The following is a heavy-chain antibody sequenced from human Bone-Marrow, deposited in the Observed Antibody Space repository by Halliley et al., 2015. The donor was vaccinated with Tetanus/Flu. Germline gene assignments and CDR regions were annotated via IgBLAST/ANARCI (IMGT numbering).Heavy chain of an antibody. CDR1: GYSFASFW. CDR3: ARTTGYGNYFWFDP. V-gene: IGHV5-10-1*01. CDR2: IDPTDAYS. Sequence: QLVQSGAEVKKPGDSLKISCKASGYSFASFWIGWVRQMPGKGLEWMGRIDPTDAYSNYSPTFQGHVTISADKSISTAFLQWSSLKASDTAMYYCARTTGYGNYFWFDPWGQGTLVTVSS. D-gene: IGHD3-22*01. J-gene: IGHJ5*02.